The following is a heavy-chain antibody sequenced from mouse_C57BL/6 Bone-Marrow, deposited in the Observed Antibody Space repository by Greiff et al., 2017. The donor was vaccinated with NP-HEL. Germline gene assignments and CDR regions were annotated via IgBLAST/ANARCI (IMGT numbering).Heavy chain of an antibody. CDR1: EYEFPSHD. CDR2: INSDGGST. CDR3: ARDAITTVVAHWYFDV. J-gene: IGHJ1*03. Sequence: VQLKESGGGLVQPGESLKLSCESNEYEFPSHDMSWVRKTPEKRLELVAAINSDGGSTYYPDTMERRFIISRDNAKNILYLQMSRLKSEDTATYYCARDAITTVVAHWYFDVWGTGTTVTVSS. D-gene: IGHD1-1*01. V-gene: IGHV5-2*01.